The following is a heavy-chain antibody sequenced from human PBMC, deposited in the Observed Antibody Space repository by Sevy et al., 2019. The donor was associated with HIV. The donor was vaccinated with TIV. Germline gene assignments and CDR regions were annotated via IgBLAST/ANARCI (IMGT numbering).Heavy chain of an antibody. CDR3: AKEDCSGGSCYGGFDY. J-gene: IGHJ4*02. Sequence: GGSLRLSCAASGFTFSSHAMSWVRQAPGKGLEWVSAISGSGGMTYYADSVKGRFTSSRDNSKNTLYLQMSSLRAEDTAVYYCAKEDCSGGSCYGGFDYWGQGTLVTVSS. CDR1: GFTFSSHA. V-gene: IGHV3-23*01. D-gene: IGHD2-15*01. CDR2: ISGSGGMT.